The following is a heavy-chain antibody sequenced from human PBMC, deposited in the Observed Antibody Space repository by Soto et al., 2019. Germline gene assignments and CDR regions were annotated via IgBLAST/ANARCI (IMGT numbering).Heavy chain of an antibody. Sequence: NPSETLSLTCTVSGGSISSSSYYWGWIRQPPGKGLEWIGSIYYSGSTYYNPSLKSRVTISVDTSKNQFSLKLSSVTAADTAVYYCARSTELAGTYYYYGMDVWGQGTTVTVSS. V-gene: IGHV4-39*01. CDR3: ARSTELAGTYYYYGMDV. CDR1: GGSISSSSYY. J-gene: IGHJ6*02. CDR2: IYYSGST. D-gene: IGHD6-19*01.